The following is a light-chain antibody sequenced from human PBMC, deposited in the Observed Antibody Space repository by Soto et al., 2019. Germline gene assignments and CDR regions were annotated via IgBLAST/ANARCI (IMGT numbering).Light chain of an antibody. CDR1: QGVRNY. Sequence: DIQMTQSPSSLSASVGDRVTITCRASQGVRNYLAWYQQKPGKVPKLLIYGASTLQSGVPSRFRGSGSGTEFSFNITSLQPEDVATYYCQQYDDLPITFGQGTRLEIK. CDR2: GAS. J-gene: IGKJ5*01. V-gene: IGKV1-27*01. CDR3: QQYDDLPIT.